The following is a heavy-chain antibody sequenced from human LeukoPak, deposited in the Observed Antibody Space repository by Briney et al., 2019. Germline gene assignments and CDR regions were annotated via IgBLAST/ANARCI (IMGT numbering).Heavy chain of an antibody. CDR1: GYTFTSYG. V-gene: IGHV1-18*01. J-gene: IGHJ5*02. D-gene: IGHD6-13*01. CDR2: ISAYNGNT. CDR3: ARASPPSGAAAGMIWSDP. Sequence: ASVKVSCKASGYTFTSYGISWVRQAPGQGLEWMGWISAYNGNTNYAQKLQGRVTMTTDTSTSTAYMELRSLRSDDTAVYYCARASPPSGAAAGMIWSDPWGQGTLVTVSS.